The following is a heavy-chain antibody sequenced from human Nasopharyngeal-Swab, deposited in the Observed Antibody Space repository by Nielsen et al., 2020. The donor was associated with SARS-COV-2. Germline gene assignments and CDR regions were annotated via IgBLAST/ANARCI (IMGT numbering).Heavy chain of an antibody. CDR2: INSDGRTK. J-gene: IGHJ4*02. CDR1: GFTFSSYW. CDR3: GRAGSYRIDY. D-gene: IGHD1-14*01. V-gene: IGHV3-74*01. Sequence: GESLKISCVASGFTFSSYWMQWVRQPPEKGLEWVARINSDGRTKDHADSLQGRFTIARDNAKNEVYLQLNGLRDEDTAVYYCGRAGSYRIDYWGQGTLVTVSS.